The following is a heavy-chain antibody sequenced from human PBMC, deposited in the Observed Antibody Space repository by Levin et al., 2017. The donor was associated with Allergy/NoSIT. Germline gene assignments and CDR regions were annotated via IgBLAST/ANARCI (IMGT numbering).Heavy chain of an antibody. V-gene: IGHV4-34*01. Sequence: SETLSLTCAVYGGSFSGYYWSWIRQPPGKGLEWIGEINHSGSTNYNPSLKSRVTISVDTSKNQFSLKLSSVTAADTAVYYCARSQPRMPMVRGVIMTPHWFDPWGQGTPVTVSS. CDR1: GGSFSGYY. D-gene: IGHD3-10*01. J-gene: IGHJ5*02. CDR2: INHSGST. CDR3: ARSQPRMPMVRGVIMTPHWFDP.